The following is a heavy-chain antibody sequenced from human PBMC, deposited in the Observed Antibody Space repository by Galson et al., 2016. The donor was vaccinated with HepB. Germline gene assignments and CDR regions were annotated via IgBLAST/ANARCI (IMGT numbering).Heavy chain of an antibody. CDR3: ATSTAQGY. D-gene: IGHD5-12*01. J-gene: IGHJ2*01. Sequence: SLRLSCAASGFSVSNNYMSWVRQAPGKGLEGVSVIYSDGSTHYADSVKGRFTVSRDNSKNTLYLQMNSLRVEDTAVYYCATSTAQGYWGRGTLVTVSS. CDR1: GFSVSNNY. V-gene: IGHV3-53*01. CDR2: IYSDGST.